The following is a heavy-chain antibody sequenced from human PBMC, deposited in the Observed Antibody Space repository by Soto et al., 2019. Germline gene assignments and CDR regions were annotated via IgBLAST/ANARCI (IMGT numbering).Heavy chain of an antibody. D-gene: IGHD5-18*01. J-gene: IGHJ6*02. CDR2: IYYDGST. Sequence: QVQLQESGPGLVKPSETLSLTCTVSGGSISSYYWSWIRQPPGKGLEWIAYIYYDGSTNYNPSLKSRVTLSVDTSKNRFSLTLRSVTAADTAMYYCARGSKRGYSYGLDVWGQGTTVTVSS. CDR1: GGSISSYY. V-gene: IGHV4-59*01. CDR3: ARGSKRGYSYGLDV.